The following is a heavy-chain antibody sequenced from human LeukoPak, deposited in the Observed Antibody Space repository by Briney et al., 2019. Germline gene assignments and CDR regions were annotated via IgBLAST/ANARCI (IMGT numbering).Heavy chain of an antibody. CDR1: GGTFSSYA. Sequence: ASVKVSCKASGGTFSSYAISWVRQAPGQGLEWMGRIIPILGAANYAQNFQGRVTITADKSTSTAYMELSSLRSEDTAVYYCASQFNPLEWVASPLTWGQGTMVTVSS. CDR3: ASQFNPLEWVASPLT. J-gene: IGHJ3*01. V-gene: IGHV1-69*10. CDR2: IIPILGAA. D-gene: IGHD3-3*01.